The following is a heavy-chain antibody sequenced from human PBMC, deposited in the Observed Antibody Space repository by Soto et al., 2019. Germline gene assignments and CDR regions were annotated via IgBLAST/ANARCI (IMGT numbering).Heavy chain of an antibody. Sequence: GGSLRLSCAASGFTFSSYGMHWVRQAPGKGLEWVAVISYDGSNKYYADSVKGRFTISRDNSKNTLYLQMNSLRAEDTAVYYCAKVSDIVVVPAANPRGIDYYYYYMDVWGKGTTVTVSS. V-gene: IGHV3-30*18. D-gene: IGHD2-2*01. CDR1: GFTFSSYG. J-gene: IGHJ6*03. CDR2: ISYDGSNK. CDR3: AKVSDIVVVPAANPRGIDYYYYYMDV.